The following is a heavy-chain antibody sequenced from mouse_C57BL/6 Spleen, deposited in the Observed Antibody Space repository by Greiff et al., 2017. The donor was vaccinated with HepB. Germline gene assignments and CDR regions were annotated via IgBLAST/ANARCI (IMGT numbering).Heavy chain of an antibody. CDR1: GYSITSGYY. D-gene: IGHD1-1*01. V-gene: IGHV3-6*01. CDR2: ISYDGSN. CDR3: ARDRYGSSYNWYFDV. Sequence: EVKLMESGPGLVKPSQSLSLTCSVTGYSITSGYYWNWIRQFPGNKLEWMGYISYDGSNNYNPSLKNRISITRDTSKNQFFLKLNSVTTEDTATYYCARDRYGSSYNWYFDVWGTGTTVTVSS. J-gene: IGHJ1*03.